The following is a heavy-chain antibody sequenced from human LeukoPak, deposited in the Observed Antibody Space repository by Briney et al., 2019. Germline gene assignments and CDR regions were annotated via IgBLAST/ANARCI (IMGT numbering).Heavy chain of an antibody. V-gene: IGHV3-9*01. CDR1: GFNVDDYA. J-gene: IGHJ4*02. D-gene: IGHD3-10*01. CDR3: ARGIDSRGTYSGGGFHLPY. CDR2: IRWDRGTV. Sequence: PGRSLTLSCAVSGFNVDDYAIHWVRQPPEKGLEWVSGIRWDRGTVGYAGSVKGRFTMSRDSAKNSVYLQMNSLRPEDTALYYCARGIDSRGTYSGGGFHLPYWGRGTQVTV.